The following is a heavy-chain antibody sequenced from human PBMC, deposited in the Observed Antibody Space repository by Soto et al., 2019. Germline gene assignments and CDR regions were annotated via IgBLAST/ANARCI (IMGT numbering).Heavy chain of an antibody. CDR2: IHFDGSTT. Sequence: EVQLVESGGGLVQPGGSLRLSCAASGFTFSSYWMHWARQVPGKGLVWVSRIHFDGSTTHYADSVKGRFTISRDNAKITLSLQMNSLRAEDTAVYYCARDAYISGYYQFDYWGQGTLVTVSS. CDR3: ARDAYISGYYQFDY. CDR1: GFTFSSYW. V-gene: IGHV3-74*01. J-gene: IGHJ4*02. D-gene: IGHD6-19*01.